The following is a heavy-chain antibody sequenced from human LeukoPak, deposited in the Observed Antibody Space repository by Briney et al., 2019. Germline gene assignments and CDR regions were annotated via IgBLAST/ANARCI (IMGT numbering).Heavy chain of an antibody. CDR3: ARRRSYYYDSSGYSSDYWYFDL. CDR2: IYTSGST. V-gene: IGHV4-4*07. Sequence: SETLSLTYTVSGGSISSYYWSWIRQPAGKGLEWIGRIYTSGSTNYNPSLKSRVTMSVDTSKNQFSLKLSSVTAADTAVYYCARRRSYYYDSSGYSSDYWYFDLWGRGTLVTVSS. J-gene: IGHJ2*01. CDR1: GGSISSYY. D-gene: IGHD3-22*01.